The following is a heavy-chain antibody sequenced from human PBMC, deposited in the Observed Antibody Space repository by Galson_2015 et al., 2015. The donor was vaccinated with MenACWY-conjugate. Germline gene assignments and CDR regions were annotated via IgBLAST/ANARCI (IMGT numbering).Heavy chain of an antibody. CDR1: GFTFTTYA. CDR2: ISGSGGGT. D-gene: IGHD3-22*01. J-gene: IGHJ4*02. CDR3: TTSSSGGYYFFDF. Sequence: SLRLSCAASGFTFTTYAMSWVRQAPGKGLEWVSAISGSGGGTYYTDSVKGRFTISRDNSKNMLYLQMNSLRAEDTAVYYCTTSSSGGYYFFDFWGQGTLVTVSS. V-gene: IGHV3-23*01.